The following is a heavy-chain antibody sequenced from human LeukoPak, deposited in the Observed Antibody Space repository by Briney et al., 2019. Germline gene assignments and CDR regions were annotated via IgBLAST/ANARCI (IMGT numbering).Heavy chain of an antibody. Sequence: PGGSLRLSCAASGFTFDDYGMSWVRQAPGKGREWVSGIDRNGDSTGYADSVGGRFTISRDNAKNSLYLQMDSLRAEDTALYYCARDRKGGDGADAFDIWGHGTMVTVSS. CDR1: GFTFDDYG. J-gene: IGHJ3*02. CDR3: ARDRKGGDGADAFDI. V-gene: IGHV3-20*04. D-gene: IGHD5-24*01. CDR2: IDRNGDST.